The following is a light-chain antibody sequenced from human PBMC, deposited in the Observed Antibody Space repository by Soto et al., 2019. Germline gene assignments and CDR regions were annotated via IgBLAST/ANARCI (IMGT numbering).Light chain of an antibody. CDR2: DAS. V-gene: IGKV3-11*01. CDR3: QQRFTWPS. J-gene: IGKJ3*01. CDR1: QSINTY. Sequence: TGLTQSPATLSLSPGERATLSCRASQSINTYLAWFQQKPGQAPRLLISDASNRATVIPARFSGSGSGTDFTLTISSLEPEDVAVYYCQQRFTWPSFGPGTKVDVK.